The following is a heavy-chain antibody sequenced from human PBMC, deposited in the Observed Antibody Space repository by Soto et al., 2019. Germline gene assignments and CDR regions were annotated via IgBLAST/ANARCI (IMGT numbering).Heavy chain of an antibody. CDR1: GYTLTVLS. D-gene: IGHD2-8*01. Sequence: GASVKVSCKVSGYTLTVLSMHWVRQAPGKGLEWMGGFDPEDGETIYAQKFQGRVTMTIDTSTSTAYMELRSLTSDDTAVYYCAKNGQPPYYYYGLDVWGQGTKVTVSS. J-gene: IGHJ6*02. CDR2: FDPEDGET. V-gene: IGHV1-24*01. CDR3: AKNGQPPYYYYGLDV.